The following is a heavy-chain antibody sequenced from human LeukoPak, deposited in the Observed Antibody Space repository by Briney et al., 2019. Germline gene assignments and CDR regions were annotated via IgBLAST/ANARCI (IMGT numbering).Heavy chain of an antibody. CDR1: GYTFTSYG. D-gene: IGHD2-15*01. CDR2: ISAYNGNT. J-gene: IGHJ4*02. Sequence: ASVKVSCKASGYTFTSYGISWVRQAPGQGVEWMGWISAYNGNTNYAQKLQGRVTMTTDTSTSTAYMELRSLRSDDTAVYYCARASPARRYCSGGSCKGYYFDYWGQGTLVTVSS. V-gene: IGHV1-18*01. CDR3: ARASPARRYCSGGSCKGYYFDY.